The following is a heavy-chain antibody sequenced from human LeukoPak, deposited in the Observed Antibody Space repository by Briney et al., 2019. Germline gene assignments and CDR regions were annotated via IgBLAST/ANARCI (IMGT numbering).Heavy chain of an antibody. CDR3: ARGNNWKYAAFDI. V-gene: IGHV3-48*01. D-gene: IGHD1-7*01. Sequence: PGGSLRLSCAASGFTFSSYSMNWDRQAPGKGLEWVSYISSSSSTIYYADSVKGRFTISRGNSKNTLYLQMNSLRAEDTAVYYCARGNNWKYAAFDIWGQGTMVTVSS. J-gene: IGHJ3*02. CDR2: ISSSSSTI. CDR1: GFTFSSYS.